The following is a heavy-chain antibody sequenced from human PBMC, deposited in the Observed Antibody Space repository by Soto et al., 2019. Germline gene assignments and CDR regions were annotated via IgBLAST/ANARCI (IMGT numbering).Heavy chain of an antibody. CDR3: ARRYRVRGWDYYGMDV. J-gene: IGHJ6*02. CDR1: GFTFSSYS. CDR2: ISSSSSTI. D-gene: IGHD1-26*01. Sequence: GGSLRLSCAASGFTFSSYSMNWVRQAPGKGLEWVSYISSSSSTIYYADSVKGRFTISRDNAKNSLYLQMNSLRDEDTAVYYCARRYRVRGWDYYGMDVWDQGTTVTVPS. V-gene: IGHV3-48*02.